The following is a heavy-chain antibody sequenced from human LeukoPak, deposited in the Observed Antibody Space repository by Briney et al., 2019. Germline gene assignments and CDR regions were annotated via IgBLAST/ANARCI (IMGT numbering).Heavy chain of an antibody. J-gene: IGHJ4*02. Sequence: SVTVSCTASGGTFIIYAISWVRHAPGQGLEWMGRIIPILGIANYAQKFQGTVTITADKSTSTAYMELSSLRSEDTAVYYCARGRHYYDSSGYLGGYYFDYWGQGTLVTVSS. V-gene: IGHV1-69*04. CDR2: IIPILGIA. CDR3: ARGRHYYDSSGYLGGYYFDY. CDR1: GGTFIIYA. D-gene: IGHD3-22*01.